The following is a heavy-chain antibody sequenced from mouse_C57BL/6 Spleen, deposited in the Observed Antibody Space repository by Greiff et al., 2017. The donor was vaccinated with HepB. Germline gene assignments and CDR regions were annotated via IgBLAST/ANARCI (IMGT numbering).Heavy chain of an antibody. CDR2: IYPGDGDT. CDR3: ARWGGYYAMDY. V-gene: IGHV1-82*01. CDR1: GYAFSSSW. J-gene: IGHJ4*01. Sequence: VKLVESGPELVKPGASVKISCKASGYAFSSSWMNWVKQRPGKGLEWIGRIYPGDGDTNYNGKFKGKATLTADKSSSTAYMQLSSLTSEDSAVYFCARWGGYYAMDYWGQGTSVTVSS.